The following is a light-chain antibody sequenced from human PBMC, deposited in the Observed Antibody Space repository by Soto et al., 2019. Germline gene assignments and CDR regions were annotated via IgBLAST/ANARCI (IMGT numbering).Light chain of an antibody. Sequence: EIVLTQSPGTLSLSPGERATLSCRASQSVSSDYLAWYQQKPGQAPSLLIYGASSRAAGIPDRFSGSGSGTDFTLTISRLEPEDLAVYYCQQYGSSSWTFGQGTKVDIK. CDR1: QSVSSDY. CDR2: GAS. J-gene: IGKJ1*01. V-gene: IGKV3-20*01. CDR3: QQYGSSSWT.